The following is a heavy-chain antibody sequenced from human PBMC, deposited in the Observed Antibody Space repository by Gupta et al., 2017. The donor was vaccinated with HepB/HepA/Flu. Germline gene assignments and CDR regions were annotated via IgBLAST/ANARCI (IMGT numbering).Heavy chain of an antibody. CDR3: ARDGKQQWLALKKPFDY. CDR2: ISSSGSTI. J-gene: IGHJ4*02. CDR1: GFTFSDYY. Sequence: QVQLVESGGGLVKPGGSLRLSCAASGFTFSDYYMSWIRQAPGKGLEWVSYISSSGSTIYYADSGKGRVTISRDNAKNSLYLQMNSLRAEETAVYYCARDGKQQWLALKKPFDYWGQGTLVTVSS. V-gene: IGHV3-11*01. D-gene: IGHD6-19*01.